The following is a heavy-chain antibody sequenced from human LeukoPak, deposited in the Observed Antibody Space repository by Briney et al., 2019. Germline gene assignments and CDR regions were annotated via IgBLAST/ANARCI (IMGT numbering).Heavy chain of an antibody. V-gene: IGHV1-69*13. CDR2: IIPIFGTA. CDR3: ARSLEDYYYYGMDV. J-gene: IGHJ6*02. CDR1: GGTFSSYA. Sequence: GASVKVSCKASGGTFSSYAISWVRQAPGQGLEWMGGIIPIFGTANYAQKFQGRVTITADESTSTAYMELSSLRSEDTAVYYCARSLEDYYYYGMDVWGQGTTVTVSS.